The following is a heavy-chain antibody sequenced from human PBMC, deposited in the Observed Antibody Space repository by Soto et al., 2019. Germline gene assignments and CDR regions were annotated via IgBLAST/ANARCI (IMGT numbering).Heavy chain of an antibody. D-gene: IGHD3-22*01. CDR2: IIPIFGTA. CDR3: ARGYYYDSSGSLALGPYYCGMDV. Sequence: GASVKVSCKASGGTFSSYAISWVRQAPGQGLEGMGGIIPIFGTANYAQKFHGRGTITADESTSTAYKELSSLRSEDTAVYYCARGYYYDSSGSLALGPYYCGMDVWGQGTMVTVSS. CDR1: GGTFSSYA. V-gene: IGHV1-69*13. J-gene: IGHJ6*02.